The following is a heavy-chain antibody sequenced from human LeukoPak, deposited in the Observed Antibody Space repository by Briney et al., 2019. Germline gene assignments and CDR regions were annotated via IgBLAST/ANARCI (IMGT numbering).Heavy chain of an antibody. D-gene: IGHD1-20*01. J-gene: IGHJ4*02. V-gene: IGHV1-18*01. CDR1: GYAFTSFG. CDR3: ARGRGSITPDYDF. Sequence: ASVTVSREASGYAFTSFGISWVRQAPGQGLQWLGRIRPYKGHTISAQKCQGRVPLTTDESTRTAELELRSLTSDDPAVYYCARGRGSITPDYDFWGQGTRITVSS. CDR2: IRPYKGHT.